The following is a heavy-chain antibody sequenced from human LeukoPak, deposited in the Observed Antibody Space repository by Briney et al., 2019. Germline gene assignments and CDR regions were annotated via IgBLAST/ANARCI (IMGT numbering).Heavy chain of an antibody. V-gene: IGHV3-66*02. J-gene: IGHJ4*02. Sequence: GGSLRLSCAASGSTVSNNYMSWVRQAPGKGLEWVSVIYSGGSTYYADSVKGRFTISRDNSKNTLYLQMNSLRAEDTAVYYCAREKGNYVDYWGQGTLVTVSS. D-gene: IGHD6-13*01. CDR2: IYSGGST. CDR3: AREKGNYVDY. CDR1: GSTVSNNY.